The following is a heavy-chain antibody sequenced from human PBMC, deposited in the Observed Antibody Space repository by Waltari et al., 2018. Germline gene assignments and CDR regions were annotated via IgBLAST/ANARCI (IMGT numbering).Heavy chain of an antibody. V-gene: IGHV4-4*07. CDR1: GGSISSYY. J-gene: IGHJ6*03. CDR2: IYTSGST. D-gene: IGHD3-16*01. CDR3: ARDLLGPDYYYMDV. Sequence: QVQLQESGPGLAKPSETLSLPCTVSGGSISSYYWSWIRQPAGKGLEWIGRIYTSGSTNYNPSLKSRVTMSVDTSKNQFSLKLSSVTAADTAVYYCARDLLGPDYYYMDVWGKGTTVTVSS.